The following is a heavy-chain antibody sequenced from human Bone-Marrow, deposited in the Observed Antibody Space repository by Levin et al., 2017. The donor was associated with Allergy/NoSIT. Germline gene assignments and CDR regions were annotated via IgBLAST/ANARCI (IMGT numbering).Heavy chain of an antibody. D-gene: IGHD3-9*01. Sequence: PGESLKISCAASGFTFSSYWMHWVRQAPGKGLVWVSRIDRDGSSISYADSVKGRFTISRDNAKNMLYLQMNSLRGEDTAVYYCARSSGSPGHLTGYYNDYWGQGTLVTVSS. CDR3: ARSSGSPGHLTGYYNDY. CDR2: IDRDGSSI. J-gene: IGHJ4*02. CDR1: GFTFSSYW. V-gene: IGHV3-74*01.